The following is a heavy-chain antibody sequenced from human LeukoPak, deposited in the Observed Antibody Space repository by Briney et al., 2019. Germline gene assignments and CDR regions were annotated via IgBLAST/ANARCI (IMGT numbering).Heavy chain of an antibody. D-gene: IGHD6-13*01. V-gene: IGHV1-2*02. CDR3: ARDLARAAGTQLDY. Sequence: GASVKVSCKASGYTFTGYYMHWVRQAPGRGLEWMGWINPNSGGTNYAQKFQGRVTMTRDTSISTAYMELSRLRSDDTAVYYCARDLARAAGTQLDYWGQGTLVTVSS. CDR1: GYTFTGYY. CDR2: INPNSGGT. J-gene: IGHJ4*02.